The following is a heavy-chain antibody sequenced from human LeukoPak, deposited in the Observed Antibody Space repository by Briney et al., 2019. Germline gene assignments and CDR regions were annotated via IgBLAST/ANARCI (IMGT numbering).Heavy chain of an antibody. CDR1: GFSLSTRGMC. CDR3: AHKPYYYYYYMDV. J-gene: IGHJ6*03. Sequence: SGPALVKPTQTLTLTCTFSGFSLSTRGMCVSWIRQPPWKALEWLARIDWDDDKYYSTSLKTRLTIAKDTSKNQVVLTMTNMDPVDTATYYCAHKPYYYYYYMDVWGKGTTLTVSS. CDR2: IDWDDDK. V-gene: IGHV2-70*11.